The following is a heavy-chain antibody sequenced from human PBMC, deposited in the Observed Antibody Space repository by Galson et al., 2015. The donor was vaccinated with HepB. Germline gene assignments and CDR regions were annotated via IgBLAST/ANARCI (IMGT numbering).Heavy chain of an antibody. J-gene: IGHJ6*02. D-gene: IGHD5-18*01. V-gene: IGHV5-10-1*01. CDR1: GYSFTSYR. Sequence: QSGAEVKKPGESLRISCKGSGYSFTSYRISWVRQMPGKGLEWMGRIDPSDSYTNYSTSFQGHVTISADKSISTAYPQWSSLKASDTAMYYCARHENTKTWIQLWSQGLSYYYGMDVWGQGTTVTVSS. CDR3: ARHENTKTWIQLWSQGLSYYYGMDV. CDR2: IDPSDSYT.